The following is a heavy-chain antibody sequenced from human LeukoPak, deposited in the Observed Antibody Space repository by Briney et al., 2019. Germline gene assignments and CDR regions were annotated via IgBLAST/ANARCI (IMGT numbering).Heavy chain of an antibody. J-gene: IGHJ5*02. CDR1: GGSFSGYY. CDR3: ARQYSTNWYDDRGWFDP. Sequence: SETLSLTCAVYGGSFSGYYWSWIRQPPGKGLEWIGEINHSGSTNYNPSLKSRVTISVDTSKDQFSLKLSSVTAADTAFYYCARQYSTNWYDDRGWFDPWGQGTLVTASS. V-gene: IGHV4-34*01. CDR2: INHSGST. D-gene: IGHD6-13*01.